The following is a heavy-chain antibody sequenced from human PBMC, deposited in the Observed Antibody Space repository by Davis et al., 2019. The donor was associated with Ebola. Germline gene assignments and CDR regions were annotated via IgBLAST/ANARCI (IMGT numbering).Heavy chain of an antibody. J-gene: IGHJ4*02. V-gene: IGHV4-30-2*01. CDR3: ARGQWLLGGYFDY. D-gene: IGHD3-22*01. Sequence: SETLSLTCAVSGGSISTAGYSWSWIPQPPGKGPEWIGYIYHSGSTYYNPSLKSRVTISVDRSKNQFSLKLSSVTAADTAVYYCARGQWLLGGYFDYWGQGTLVTVSS. CDR2: IYHSGST. CDR1: GGSISTAGYS.